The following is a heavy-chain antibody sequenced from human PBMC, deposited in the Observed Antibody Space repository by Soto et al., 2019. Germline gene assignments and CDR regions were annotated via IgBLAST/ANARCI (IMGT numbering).Heavy chain of an antibody. CDR3: ARERNVVVVAAEPVAFDI. CDR1: GYTFTSYG. J-gene: IGHJ3*02. V-gene: IGHV1-18*01. Sequence: GASVKVSCKASGYTFTSYGISWVRQAPGQGLEWMGWISAYNGNTNYAQKLQGRVTMTTDTSTSTAYMELRSLRSDDTAVYYCARERNVVVVAAEPVAFDIWGQGTMVTVSS. CDR2: ISAYNGNT. D-gene: IGHD2-15*01.